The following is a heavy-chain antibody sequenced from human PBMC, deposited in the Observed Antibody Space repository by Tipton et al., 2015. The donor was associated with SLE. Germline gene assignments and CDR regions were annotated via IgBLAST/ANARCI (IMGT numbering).Heavy chain of an antibody. V-gene: IGHV4-39*01. CDR3: ARRMTAGSFDY. D-gene: IGHD6-13*01. CDR1: GGSISSSSYY. Sequence: TLSLTCTVSGGSISSSSYYWGWIRQPPGKGLEWIGSIYYSGSTYYNPSLKSRVTISVDTSKNQFSLKLPSVTAADTAVYYCARRMTAGSFDYWGQGTLVTVSS. J-gene: IGHJ4*02. CDR2: IYYSGST.